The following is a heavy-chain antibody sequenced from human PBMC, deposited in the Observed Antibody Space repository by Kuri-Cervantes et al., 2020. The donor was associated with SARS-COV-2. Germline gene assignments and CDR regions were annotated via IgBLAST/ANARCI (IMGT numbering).Heavy chain of an antibody. CDR1: GFTFSDYY. V-gene: IGHV3-11*06. Sequence: GGSLRLSCEGSGFTFSDYYMSWVRQAPGKGLEWLSNISPSMAHTYYADSVRGRFTISRDNAKNSLYLQMKSLRTEDTALYYCARDRVGVHDSWGQGTLVTVSS. CDR3: ARDRVGVHDS. J-gene: IGHJ4*02. D-gene: IGHD2-21*01. CDR2: ISPSMAHT.